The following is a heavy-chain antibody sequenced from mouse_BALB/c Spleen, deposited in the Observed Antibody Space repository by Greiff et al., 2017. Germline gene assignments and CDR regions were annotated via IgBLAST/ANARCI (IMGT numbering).Heavy chain of an antibody. CDR1: GYTFTSYW. CDR2: IYPGSGST. D-gene: IGHD2-4*01. V-gene: IGHV1S22*01. J-gene: IGHJ3*01. CDR3: TRGNDYDRKTLAY. Sequence: LQQPGSELVRPGASVKLSCKASGYTFTSYWMHWVKQRHGQGLEWIGNIYPGSGSTNYDEKFKSKGTLTVDTSSSTAYMHLSSLTSEDSAVYYCTRGNDYDRKTLAYWGQGTLVTVSA.